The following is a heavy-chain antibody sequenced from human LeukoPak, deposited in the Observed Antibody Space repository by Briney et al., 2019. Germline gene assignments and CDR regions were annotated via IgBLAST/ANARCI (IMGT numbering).Heavy chain of an antibody. CDR2: ISYDGRNQ. CDR1: GFTFNNDA. Sequence: GGSLRLSCAASGFTFNNDALHWVRQAPGKGLEWLAVISYDGRNQYYADSVRGRFTISRDNSKNTLSVQLNSLRAEDTAVYFCARDASGPASYYYYGMDVGGGGPRSPSPQ. J-gene: IGHJ6*01. V-gene: IGHV3-30*01. CDR3: ARDASGPASYYYYGMDV.